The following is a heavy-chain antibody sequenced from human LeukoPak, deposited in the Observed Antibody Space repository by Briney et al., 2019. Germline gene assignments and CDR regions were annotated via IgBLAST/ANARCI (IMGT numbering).Heavy chain of an antibody. D-gene: IGHD1-14*01. V-gene: IGHV3-33*01. CDR3: ARSPTGENWFDP. J-gene: IGHJ5*02. CDR1: GFTSSSYG. CDR2: IWYVGSNK. Sequence: QPGGSLRLSCAASGFTSSSYGMHWVRQAPGKGLEWVAVIWYVGSNKYYADSVKGRFTISRDNSKNTLYLQMNSLRAEDTAVYYCARSPTGENWFDPWGQGTLVTVSS.